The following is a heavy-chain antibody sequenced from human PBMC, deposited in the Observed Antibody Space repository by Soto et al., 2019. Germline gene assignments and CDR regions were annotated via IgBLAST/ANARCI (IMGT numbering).Heavy chain of an antibody. CDR3: AKATYSSSDNYYYGMDV. J-gene: IGHJ6*02. V-gene: IGHV3-23*01. CDR1: GFTFSSYA. D-gene: IGHD6-6*01. CDR2: ISGSGGST. Sequence: PGGSLRLSCAASGFTFSSYAMSWVRQAPGKGLEWVSAISGSGGSTYYADSVKGRFTISRDNSKNTLYLQMNSLRAEDTAVYYCAKATYSSSDNYYYGMDVWGQGTTVTVSS.